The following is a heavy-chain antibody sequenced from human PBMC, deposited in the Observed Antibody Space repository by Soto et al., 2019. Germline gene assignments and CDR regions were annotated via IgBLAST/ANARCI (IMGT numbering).Heavy chain of an antibody. CDR2: ISGSGGST. CDR1: GFTFSSYA. D-gene: IGHD3-22*01. V-gene: IGHV3-23*01. J-gene: IGHJ4*02. CDR3: AKDTYLTYYYDSSGSTHFDY. Sequence: PEGSLRLSCAASGFTFSSYAMSWVRQARWKGLEWVSAISGSGGSTYYADSVKGRFTISRDNSKNPLYLQMNSLRAEDTAVYYCAKDTYLTYYYDSSGSTHFDYWGQGTLVTV.